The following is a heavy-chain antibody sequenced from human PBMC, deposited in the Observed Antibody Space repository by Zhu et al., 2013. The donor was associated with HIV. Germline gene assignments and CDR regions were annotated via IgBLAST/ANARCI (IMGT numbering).Heavy chain of an antibody. J-gene: IGHJ5*02. Sequence: EVQLVESGGGLVQPGGSLRLSCAASGFNFGSYWMGWVRQAPGKGLEWVANIKEDGSEGYYVDSVKGRFTISRDNARNSLYLQMNSLRAEDTAVYYCARDHSGVMPYNWFDPWGQGTLVTVSS. CDR3: ARDHSGVMPYNWFDP. D-gene: IGHD3-16*01. CDR2: IKEDGSEG. CDR1: GFNFGSYW. V-gene: IGHV3-7*01.